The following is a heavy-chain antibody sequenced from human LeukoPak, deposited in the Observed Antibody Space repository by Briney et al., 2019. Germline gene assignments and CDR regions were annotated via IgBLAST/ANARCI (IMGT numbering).Heavy chain of an antibody. V-gene: IGHV1-69*05. CDR1: GGTFSSYA. Sequence: GASVKLSCKASGGTFSSYAISWVRQAPGQGLEWMGGIIPIFGTANYAQKFQGRVTITTDESTSTAYMELSSLRSEDTAVYYCARDLPGASSGYYGGYWGQGTLVTVSS. CDR2: IIPIFGTA. J-gene: IGHJ4*02. CDR3: ARDLPGASSGYYGGY. D-gene: IGHD3-22*01.